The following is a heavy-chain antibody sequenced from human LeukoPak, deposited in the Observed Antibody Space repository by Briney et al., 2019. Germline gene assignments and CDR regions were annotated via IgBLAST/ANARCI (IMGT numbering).Heavy chain of an antibody. CDR1: GFTFSSYA. CDR3: AKTNYGFYYYYYYGMDV. J-gene: IGHJ6*02. D-gene: IGHD3-10*01. CDR2: ISGSGGST. Sequence: GGSLRLSCADSGFTFSSYAMSWVRQAPGKGLEWASAISGSGGSTYYADSVKGRFTISRDNSKNTLYLQMNSLRAEDTAVYYCAKTNYGFYYYYYYGMDVWGQGTTVTVSS. V-gene: IGHV3-23*01.